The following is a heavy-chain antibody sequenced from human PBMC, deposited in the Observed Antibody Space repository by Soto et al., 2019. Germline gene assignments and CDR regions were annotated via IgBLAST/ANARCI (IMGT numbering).Heavy chain of an antibody. D-gene: IGHD1-26*01. CDR3: ARGVSAGVDY. CDR2: ISAYNGNT. V-gene: IGHV1-18*01. Sequence: GASVKVSCKASGYTFTSYGISWVRQAPGQGLEWMGWISAYNGNTNYAQKFQGRVTMTRDTSINTAYMELTTLTSDDTAFYYCARGVSAGVDYWGQGTLVTVSS. J-gene: IGHJ4*02. CDR1: GYTFTSYG.